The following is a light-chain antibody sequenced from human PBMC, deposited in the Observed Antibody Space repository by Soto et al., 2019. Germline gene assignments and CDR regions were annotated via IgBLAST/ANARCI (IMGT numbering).Light chain of an antibody. V-gene: IGLV2-14*01. CDR2: EVI. CDR3: SSFTTITTLEV. CDR1: SSDVGGYNY. Sequence: QSALTQPASVSGSPGQSITISCTGTSSDVGGYNYVSWYQQHPGKAPKLIIYEVISRPSGVSDRFSGSTSGNTASLTIAGLQAEDEDDYYCSSFTTITTLEVFGGGTKLTVL. J-gene: IGLJ3*02.